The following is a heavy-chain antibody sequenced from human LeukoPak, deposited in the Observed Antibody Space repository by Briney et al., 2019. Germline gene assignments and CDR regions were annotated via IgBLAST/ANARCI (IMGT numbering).Heavy chain of an antibody. Sequence: SAPTLVNTTPALTLTCTFSGFSLNTRGVGVGWIRQPPGEALEWLAPIYLDDDKRYSTSLKSRLTITKDTSKNQVVLTMTNMDLVDTATYYCAHIPQPYSGYDPTYYFDYWGQGTLVTVSS. CDR3: AHIPQPYSGYDPTYYFDY. CDR2: IYLDDDK. V-gene: IGHV2-5*02. D-gene: IGHD5-12*01. CDR1: GFSLNTRGVG. J-gene: IGHJ4*02.